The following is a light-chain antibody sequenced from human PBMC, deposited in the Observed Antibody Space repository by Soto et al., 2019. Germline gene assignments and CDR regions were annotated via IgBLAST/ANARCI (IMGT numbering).Light chain of an antibody. Sequence: SQMTQSPSSLYASVGDRFTFTCRASRDVGSDVSWYQQKPGQAPKLLIYAASNLYTGVPSRFSGSRSGTEFTLTISSLQPEDFASYYCLQDYGDSWTFGQGTKVDIK. CDR3: LQDYGDSWT. CDR1: RDVGSD. CDR2: AAS. V-gene: IGKV1-6*01. J-gene: IGKJ1*01.